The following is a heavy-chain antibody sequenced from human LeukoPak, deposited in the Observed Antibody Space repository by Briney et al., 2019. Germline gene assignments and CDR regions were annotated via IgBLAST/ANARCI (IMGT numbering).Heavy chain of an antibody. Sequence: PGRSLRLSCAASGFTFSSYAMHWVRQAPGKGLEWVAVISYDGSSKYYADSVKGRFTISRDNSKNTLYLQMNSLRAEDTAVYYCARDPYYYGSGIHDYWGQGTLVTVSS. CDR2: ISYDGSSK. D-gene: IGHD3-10*01. J-gene: IGHJ4*02. CDR1: GFTFSSYA. V-gene: IGHV3-30-3*01. CDR3: ARDPYYYGSGIHDY.